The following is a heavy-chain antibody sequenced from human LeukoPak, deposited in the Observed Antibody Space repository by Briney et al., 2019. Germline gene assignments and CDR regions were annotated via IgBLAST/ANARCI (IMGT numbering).Heavy chain of an antibody. CDR2: IYTSGST. CDR1: GGSISSGSYY. J-gene: IGHJ5*02. Sequence: SETLSLTCTVSGGSISSGSYYWSWIRQRAGKGLEWIGRIYTSGSTNYNPSLKSRVTISVDTSKNQFSLKLSSVTAADTAVYYCAREAFNHRPLDPWGQGTLVTVSS. CDR3: AREAFNHRPLDP. V-gene: IGHV4-61*02.